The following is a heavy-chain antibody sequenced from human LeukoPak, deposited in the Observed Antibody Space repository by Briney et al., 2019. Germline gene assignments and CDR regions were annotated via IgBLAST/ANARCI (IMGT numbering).Heavy chain of an antibody. CDR1: GFTFSSYW. CDR2: IKQDGSEK. D-gene: IGHD6-6*01. Sequence: GGSLRLSCAASGFTFSSYWMSWVRQAPGKGLEWVANIKQDGSEKYYVDSVEGRFTISRDNAKNSLYLQMNSLRAEDTAVYYCARDPPSGQVVNDFWGQGTLVTVSS. V-gene: IGHV3-7*01. CDR3: ARDPPSGQVVNDF. J-gene: IGHJ4*02.